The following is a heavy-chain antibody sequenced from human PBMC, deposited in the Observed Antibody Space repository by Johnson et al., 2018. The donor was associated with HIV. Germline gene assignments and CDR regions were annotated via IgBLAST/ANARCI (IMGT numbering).Heavy chain of an antibody. J-gene: IGHJ3*02. CDR2: IKLDGSEK. CDR1: YG. Sequence: YGMHWVRQAPGKGLEWVASIKLDGSEKFYVDSVTGRFTISRDNAKNTLYLQMNSLRAEDTAVYYCARAPRPDAFDIWGQGTMVTVSS. CDR3: ARAPRPDAFDI. V-gene: IGHV3-7*05.